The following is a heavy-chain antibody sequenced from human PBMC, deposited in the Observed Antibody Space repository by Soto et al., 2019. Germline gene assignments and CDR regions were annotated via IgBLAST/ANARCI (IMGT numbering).Heavy chain of an antibody. J-gene: IGHJ6*03. V-gene: IGHV4-59*01. CDR3: ARLGYCSGGSCYSRLYYYYYYMDV. D-gene: IGHD2-15*01. CDR1: GCSISSYY. CDR2: IYYSGST. Sequence: SETLSLTCTVSGCSISSYYWSWIRQPPGKGLEWIGYIYYSGSTNYNPSLKSRVTISVDTSKNQFSLKLSSVTAADTAVYYCARLGYCSGGSCYSRLYYYYYYMDVWGKGTTVTVSS.